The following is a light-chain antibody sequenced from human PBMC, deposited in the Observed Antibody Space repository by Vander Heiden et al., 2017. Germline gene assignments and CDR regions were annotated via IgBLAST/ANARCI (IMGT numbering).Light chain of an antibody. CDR2: KDS. Sequence: SYELTPPPSVSVSPGQTARITCSGDALPKQYAYWYQQKPGQAPVLVIYKDSERPSGIPERFSGYSSGTTVTLTISGVQAEDEADYYCQSADSSGTYQVFGGGTKLTVL. CDR1: ALPKQY. CDR3: QSADSSGTYQV. V-gene: IGLV3-25*03. J-gene: IGLJ3*02.